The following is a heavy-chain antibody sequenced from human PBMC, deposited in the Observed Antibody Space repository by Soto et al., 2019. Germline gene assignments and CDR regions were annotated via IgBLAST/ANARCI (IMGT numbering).Heavy chain of an antibody. CDR1: GDSISSAYY. J-gene: IGHJ3*02. Sequence: SETLSLTCAVSGDSISSAYYWGWIRQPPGKGLEWIGSIFHSGNTYYNSSLKSRVTISVDMSKNHFSLKFSPVTAADTAVYYCARASCSAGTGPHDVFDICGQGTKVPV. D-gene: IGHD2-15*01. CDR3: ARASCSAGTGPHDVFDI. CDR2: IFHSGNT. V-gene: IGHV4-38-2*01.